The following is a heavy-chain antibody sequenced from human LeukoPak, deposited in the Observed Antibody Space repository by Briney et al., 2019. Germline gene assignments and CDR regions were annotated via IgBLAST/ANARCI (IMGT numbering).Heavy chain of an antibody. CDR3: ARARRTYYYGSGSYYNDY. V-gene: IGHV4-34*01. D-gene: IGHD3-10*01. CDR1: GGSFSGYY. Sequence: SETLSLTCAVYGGSFSGYYWSWIRQPPGKGLEWIGEINHSGSTNYNPSLKRRGTISVHTSKNQFSLKLSSVTAADTAVYYCARARRTYYYGSGSYYNDYWGQGTLVTVSS. J-gene: IGHJ4*02. CDR2: INHSGST.